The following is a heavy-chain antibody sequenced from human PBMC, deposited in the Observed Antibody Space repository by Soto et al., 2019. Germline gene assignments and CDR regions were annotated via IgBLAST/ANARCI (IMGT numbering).Heavy chain of an antibody. J-gene: IGHJ4*02. Sequence: QLQLQESGPGLVKPSETLSLTCTVSDGSVSDSRYYWGWIRQPPGKGLEWIGIIYYSGNTYYNPTLKSRLSISVDTSKNQVSLRLSSVTAADTAVYYCARLFGSGSYYFDYWGQGALVTVSS. V-gene: IGHV4-39*01. CDR1: DGSVSDSRYY. D-gene: IGHD3-10*01. CDR2: IYYSGNT. CDR3: ARLFGSGSYYFDY.